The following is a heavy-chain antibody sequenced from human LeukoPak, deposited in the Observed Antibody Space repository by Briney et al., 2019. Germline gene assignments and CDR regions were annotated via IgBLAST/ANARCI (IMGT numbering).Heavy chain of an antibody. CDR2: IYYSGST. CDR3: ARERTSGDWLSTYYYYYYMDV. V-gene: IGHV4-39*07. Sequence: SETLSLTCTVSGGSISSSSYYWGWIRQPPGKGPEWIGSIYYSGSTYYNPSLKSRVTISVDTSKNQFSLKLSSVTAADTAVYYCARERTSGDWLSTYYYYYYMDVWGKGTTVTVSS. D-gene: IGHD3/OR15-3a*01. J-gene: IGHJ6*03. CDR1: GGSISSSSYY.